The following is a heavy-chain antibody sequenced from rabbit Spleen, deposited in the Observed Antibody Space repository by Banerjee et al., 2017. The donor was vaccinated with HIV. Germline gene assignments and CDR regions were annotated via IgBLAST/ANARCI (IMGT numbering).Heavy chain of an antibody. CDR3: ARDFVGVIGWNFYL. D-gene: IGHD2-1*01. Sequence: QEQLVESGGGLVQPEGSLTLTCKASGFSFIDRDVMCWVRQAPGKGLEWIACINASTAKTVYATWASGRFTISRTSSTTVTLRMTSLTAADRATYFCARDFVGVIGWNFYLWGPGTLVTVS. J-gene: IGHJ4*01. V-gene: IGHV1S45*01. CDR2: INASTAKT. CDR1: GFSFIDRDV.